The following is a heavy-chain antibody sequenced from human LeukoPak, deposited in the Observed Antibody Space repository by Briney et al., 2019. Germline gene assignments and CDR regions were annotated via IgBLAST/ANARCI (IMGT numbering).Heavy chain of an antibody. CDR1: GFTVSSNS. D-gene: IGHD4-17*01. J-gene: IGHJ4*02. CDR3: AKRGTVTTGNYFDY. Sequence: GGSLRLSCTVSGFTVSSNSMSWVRQAPGKGLEWVSFIYSDNTHYSDSVKGRFTISRDNSKNTLYLQMNSLRAEDTAVYYCAKRGTVTTGNYFDYWGQGTLVTVSS. CDR2: IYSDNT. V-gene: IGHV3-53*01.